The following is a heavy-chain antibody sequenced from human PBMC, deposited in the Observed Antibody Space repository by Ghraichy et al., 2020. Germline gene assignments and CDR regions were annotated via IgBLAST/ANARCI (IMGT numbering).Heavy chain of an antibody. V-gene: IGHV3-30*02. D-gene: IGHD6-19*01. CDR1: GFTFSSYG. Sequence: GGSLRLSCAASGFTFSSYGMHWVRQAPGKGLEWVAFIRYDGSNKYYADSVKGRFTISRDNSKNTLYLQMNSLRAEDTAVYYCAKDPEPLPSSGWYQDYFDYWGQGTLVTVSS. CDR2: IRYDGSNK. J-gene: IGHJ4*02. CDR3: AKDPEPLPSSGWYQDYFDY.